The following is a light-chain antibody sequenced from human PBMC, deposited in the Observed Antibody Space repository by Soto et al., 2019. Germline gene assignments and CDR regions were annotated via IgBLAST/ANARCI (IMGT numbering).Light chain of an antibody. J-gene: IGKJ2*01. CDR2: AAS. CDR1: QTMTRAY. Sequence: EIVLIQSPGTLSWSPGERATLSCRASQTMTRAYVAWYQQKPGKAPRLLIYAASYRATGISEKLSGSGSGTDLSLTISRMQNEDSAVYYCHQYHSPPQTFGQGTKVDIK. CDR3: HQYHSPPQT. V-gene: IGKV3-20*01.